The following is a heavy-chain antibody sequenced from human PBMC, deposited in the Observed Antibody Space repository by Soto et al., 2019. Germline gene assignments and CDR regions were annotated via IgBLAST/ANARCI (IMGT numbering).Heavy chain of an antibody. Sequence: GGSLRLSCAASGLIFSNYTMHWVRQAPGKGLEWVSRINTDGSIKDYADSVKGRFTVSRDNSKNTMYLQMNSLTAEDTAVCYCARDKNGLQYWGQGTLVTVSS. D-gene: IGHD2-8*01. CDR2: INTDGSIK. J-gene: IGHJ4*02. CDR1: GLIFSNYT. CDR3: ARDKNGLQY. V-gene: IGHV3-74*01.